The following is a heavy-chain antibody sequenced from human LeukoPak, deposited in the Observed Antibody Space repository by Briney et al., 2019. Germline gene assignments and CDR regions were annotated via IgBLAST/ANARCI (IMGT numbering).Heavy chain of an antibody. J-gene: IGHJ4*02. CDR1: GFFFSSYA. CDR2: ISFDGSNK. CDR3: TKGLGVVIDFLLFDS. V-gene: IGHV3-30*04. Sequence: GGSLRLSCAASGFFFSSYAMQWVRQAPGKGLDWVAVISFDGSNKYHADSVKGRFTISRDNSKNTVDLQMNSLRAEDTALYYCTKGLGVVIDFLLFDSWGQGTLVTVSS. D-gene: IGHD3-3*01.